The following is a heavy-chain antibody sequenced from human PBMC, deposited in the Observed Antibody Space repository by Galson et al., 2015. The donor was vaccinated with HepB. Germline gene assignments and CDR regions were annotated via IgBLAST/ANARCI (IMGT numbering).Heavy chain of an antibody. J-gene: IGHJ5*02. CDR3: ARVPTRAYDFWSGYFMYNWFDP. CDR1: GYTFTSYD. D-gene: IGHD3-3*01. V-gene: IGHV1-8*01. Sequence: SVKVSCKASGYTFTSYDIYWVRQATGQGLEWMGWMNPNSGNTGYAQKFQGRVTMTRNTSISTAYMELSSLRSEDTAVYYCARVPTRAYDFWSGYFMYNWFDPWGQGTLVTVSS. CDR2: MNPNSGNT.